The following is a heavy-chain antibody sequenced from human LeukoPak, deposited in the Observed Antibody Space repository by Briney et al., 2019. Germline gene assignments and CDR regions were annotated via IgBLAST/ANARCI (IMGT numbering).Heavy chain of an antibody. D-gene: IGHD6-19*01. J-gene: IGHJ4*02. CDR1: GGSISSSSFY. CDR3: ARHAGSGWGVADYFDY. Sequence: KPSETLSLTCTVPGGSISSSSFYWGWIRPSPREGPEGVVRIYYSGSTYYNPSLKSRVTISVDTSKNQFSLKLSSVTAADTAVYYCARHAGSGWGVADYFDYWGQGTLVTVSS. V-gene: IGHV4-39*01. CDR2: IYYSGST.